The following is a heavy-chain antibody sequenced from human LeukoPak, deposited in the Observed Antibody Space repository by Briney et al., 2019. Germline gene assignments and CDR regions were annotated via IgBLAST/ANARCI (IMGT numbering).Heavy chain of an antibody. V-gene: IGHV3-23*01. CDR3: AKGAGYCSSTSCYSTPNDAFDI. Sequence: GGSLRLSCAASGFTFSNYALSWVRQAPGKGLEWVSATSGSGSNTYYADSVKGRFTISRDNSKNTLYLQMSSLRAEDTAVYYCAKGAGYCSSTSCYSTPNDAFDIWGQGTMVTVSS. CDR2: TSGSGSNT. CDR1: GFTFSNYA. D-gene: IGHD2-2*01. J-gene: IGHJ3*02.